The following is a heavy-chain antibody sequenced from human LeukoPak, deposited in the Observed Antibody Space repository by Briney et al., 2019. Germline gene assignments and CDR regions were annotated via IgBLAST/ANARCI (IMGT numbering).Heavy chain of an antibody. V-gene: IGHV4-4*09. CDR3: ARLRRDYDFWSGYHGDYFDY. CDR2: IYTSGST. Sequence: SETLSLTCTVSGGSISSYYWSWIRQPPGKGLEWIGYIYTSGSTNYNPSLKSRVTISVDTSKNQFSLKLSSVTAADTAVYYCARLRRDYDFWSGYHGDYFDYWGQGTLVTVSS. D-gene: IGHD3-3*01. J-gene: IGHJ4*02. CDR1: GGSISSYY.